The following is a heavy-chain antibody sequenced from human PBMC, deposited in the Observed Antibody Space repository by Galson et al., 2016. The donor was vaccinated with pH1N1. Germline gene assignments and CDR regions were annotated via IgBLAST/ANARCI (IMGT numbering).Heavy chain of an antibody. V-gene: IGHV5-51*01. Sequence: QSGAEVKKPGDSLKISCKGSGYRFTNYWIGWVRQMPGKGLECVGLVYPAYSDTRYRPSIHGQATISVDNSNNTAYLQWSSLKASDTAIYYCARQGGYNSGRGDFGAFDIWGQGTVVTVSS. CDR2: VYPAYSDT. CDR1: GYRFTNYW. CDR3: ARQGGYNSGRGDFGAFDI. D-gene: IGHD6-19*01. J-gene: IGHJ3*02.